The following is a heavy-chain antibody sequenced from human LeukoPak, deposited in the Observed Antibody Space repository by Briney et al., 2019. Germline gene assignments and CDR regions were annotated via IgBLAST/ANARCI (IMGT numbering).Heavy chain of an antibody. CDR3: AKDRSSWLSLDY. D-gene: IGHD6-13*01. J-gene: IGHJ4*02. Sequence: GGSWSFSCEAPGSTFSIYAMAWFGKPPGKGLGWGAVISYDGSNKYYADSVKGRFTISRDNSKNTLYLQMNSLRAEDTAVYYCAKDRSSWLSLDYWGQGTLVTVSS. CDR2: ISYDGSNK. CDR1: GSTFSIYA. V-gene: IGHV3-30*18.